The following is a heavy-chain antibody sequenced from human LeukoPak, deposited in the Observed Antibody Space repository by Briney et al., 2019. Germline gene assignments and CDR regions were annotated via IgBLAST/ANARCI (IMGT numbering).Heavy chain of an antibody. Sequence: GGSLRLSCAASGFTFSSYGMHWVRQAPGKGLEWVAFIRYDGSNKYYADSVKGRFTISRDNSKYTLYLQMNSLRAEDTAVYYCAKADEYYDYVWGSYRPHKFDYWGQGTLVTVSS. CDR1: GFTFSSYG. J-gene: IGHJ4*02. V-gene: IGHV3-30*02. D-gene: IGHD3-16*02. CDR3: AKADEYYDYVWGSYRPHKFDY. CDR2: IRYDGSNK.